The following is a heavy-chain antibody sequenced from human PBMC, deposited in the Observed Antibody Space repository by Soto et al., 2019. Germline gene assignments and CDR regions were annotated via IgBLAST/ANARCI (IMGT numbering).Heavy chain of an antibody. CDR1: GGSVSSGSYY. V-gene: IGHV4-61*01. D-gene: IGHD6-19*01. CDR3: ARGIAGWYQGRYYYGMDV. Sequence: QVQLQESGPGLVKPSETLSLTCTVSGGSVSSGSYYWSWIRQPPGKGLEWIGYIYYSGSTNYNPPLKSRVTISVDTSKNQFSLKLSSVTAADTAVYYCARGIAGWYQGRYYYGMDVWGQGTTVTVSS. CDR2: IYYSGST. J-gene: IGHJ6*02.